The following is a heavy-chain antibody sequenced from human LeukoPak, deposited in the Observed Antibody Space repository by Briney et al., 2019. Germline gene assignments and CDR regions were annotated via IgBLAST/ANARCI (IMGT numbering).Heavy chain of an antibody. Sequence: GGSLRLPCAASGFTFSDYYMSWIRQAPGKGLEWVAVISYDGSNKYYADSVKGRFTISRDNSKNTLYLQMNSLRAEDTAVYYCARGAKPRRFLEWLLLNYYFDYWGQGTLVTVSS. CDR1: GFTFSDYY. J-gene: IGHJ4*02. CDR3: ARGAKPRRFLEWLLLNYYFDY. V-gene: IGHV3-30-3*01. CDR2: ISYDGSNK. D-gene: IGHD3-3*01.